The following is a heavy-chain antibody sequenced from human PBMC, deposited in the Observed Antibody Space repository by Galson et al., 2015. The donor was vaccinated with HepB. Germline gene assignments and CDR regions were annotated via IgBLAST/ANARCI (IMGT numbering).Heavy chain of an antibody. Sequence: SVKVSCKASGGTFSSYTISWVRQAPGQGLEWMGRIIPILGIANYAQKFQGRVTITADKSTSTAYMELSSLRSEDTAVYYCARTGAYYYYGSGSYYNSFDYWGQGTLVTVSS. D-gene: IGHD3-10*01. CDR2: IIPILGIA. CDR3: ARTGAYYYYGSGSYYNSFDY. V-gene: IGHV1-69*02. J-gene: IGHJ4*02. CDR1: GGTFSSYT.